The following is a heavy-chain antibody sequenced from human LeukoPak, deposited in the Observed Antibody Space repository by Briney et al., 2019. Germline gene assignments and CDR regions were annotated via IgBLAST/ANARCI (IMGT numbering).Heavy chain of an antibody. J-gene: IGHJ4*02. Sequence: ASVKVSCKASGYTFTGYYMYWVRQAPGQGLESMGRINPNSGGTNYAQKFQGRVTMTRDTSTSTAYMELSRLTSDDTAVYYCARGSGGWYKFDYWGRGTLVTVSS. V-gene: IGHV1-2*06. CDR1: GYTFTGYY. CDR2: INPNSGGT. CDR3: ARGSGGWYKFDY. D-gene: IGHD6-19*01.